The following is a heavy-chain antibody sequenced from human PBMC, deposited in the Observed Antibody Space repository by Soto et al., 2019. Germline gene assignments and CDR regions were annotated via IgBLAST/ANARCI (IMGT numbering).Heavy chain of an antibody. Sequence: EVHLVESGGGSVQPGGSLRLSCAASGFTFNSYSMHWVRQAPGKGLEWVSYITGSSSAIYYADSVKGRFTISRDNAKNSLSLQMNSLRDEDRAVYYCARGYCNGGSCYPGIYWGQGTLVSVSS. CDR2: ITGSSSAI. D-gene: IGHD2-15*01. V-gene: IGHV3-48*02. J-gene: IGHJ4*02. CDR3: ARGYCNGGSCYPGIY. CDR1: GFTFNSYS.